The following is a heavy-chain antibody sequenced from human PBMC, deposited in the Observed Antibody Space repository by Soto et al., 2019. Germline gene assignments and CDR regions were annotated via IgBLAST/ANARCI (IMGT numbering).Heavy chain of an antibody. D-gene: IGHD2-8*01. CDR2: INPSGGST. V-gene: IGHV1-46*01. CDR1: GYTFTSYY. Sequence: QVQLVQSGAEVKKPGASVKISCKASGYTFTSYYMHWVRQAPGQGLEWMGIINPSGGSTNYAQKLQGRVAMTRDTSTSTVYMELNSLRSEDTAVYYCARAPCPGGINAVSNLLDYWGQGTLVTVSS. CDR3: ARAPCPGGINAVSNLLDY. J-gene: IGHJ4*02.